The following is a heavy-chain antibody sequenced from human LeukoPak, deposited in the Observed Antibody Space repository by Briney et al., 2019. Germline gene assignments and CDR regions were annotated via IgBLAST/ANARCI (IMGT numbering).Heavy chain of an antibody. CDR3: ARGWHYYDSSGYYYFDY. CDR2: INPNSGGT. J-gene: IGHJ4*02. D-gene: IGHD3-22*01. Sequence: ASVKVSCKASGYTFTGYYMHWVRQAPGQGLEWMGWINPNSGGTNYAQKFQGRVTMTRDTSISTAYMELSRLRSDDTAVYYCARGWHYYDSSGYYYFDYWGQGTLVTVSS. V-gene: IGHV1-2*02. CDR1: GYTFTGYY.